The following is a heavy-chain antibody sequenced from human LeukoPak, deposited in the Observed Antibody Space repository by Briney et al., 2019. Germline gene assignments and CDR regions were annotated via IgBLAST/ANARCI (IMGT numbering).Heavy chain of an antibody. V-gene: IGHV3-9*01. CDR1: GFTFDDYG. Sequence: GGSLRLSCEAAGFTFDDYGMHWVRQAPGKGLGWVSTISWNSASVGYVDSVKGRFTISRDNAKKTLYLQMNSLRPEETALYYCAKDYGYSSSWYDYWGQGTLVTVSS. D-gene: IGHD6-13*01. CDR3: AKDYGYSSSWYDY. CDR2: ISWNSASV. J-gene: IGHJ4*02.